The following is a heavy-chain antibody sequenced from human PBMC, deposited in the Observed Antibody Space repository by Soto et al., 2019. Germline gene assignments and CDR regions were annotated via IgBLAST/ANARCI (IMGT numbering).Heavy chain of an antibody. Sequence: EVQLVESGGGLVQPGRSLRLSCAASGFTFDDYAMHWVRQAPGKGLEWVSGISWNRGSIGYADSVKGRFTISRDNAKNSLYLQMNSLRAEDTALYYCAKEGGSIYGYDAFDIWGQGTMVTVSS. D-gene: IGHD5-18*01. CDR3: AKEGGSIYGYDAFDI. J-gene: IGHJ3*02. V-gene: IGHV3-9*01. CDR1: GFTFDDYA. CDR2: ISWNRGSI.